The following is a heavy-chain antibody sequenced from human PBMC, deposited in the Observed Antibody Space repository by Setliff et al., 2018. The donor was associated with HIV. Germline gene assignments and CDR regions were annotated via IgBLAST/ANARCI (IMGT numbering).Heavy chain of an antibody. CDR1: GFTFSSYC. D-gene: IGHD3-16*01. J-gene: IGHJ6*03. CDR2: ISYGSTYI. CDR3: ARSGGIGNYHWDV. V-gene: IGHV3-21*01. Sequence: GGCLRLSCVASGFTFSSYCMDWFRQAPGKGLEWVSSISYGSTYIYQSDSVRGRFTISRDDAKKSLYLQMNSLGAEDTAVYYCARSGGIGNYHWDVWGKGTTVTVSS.